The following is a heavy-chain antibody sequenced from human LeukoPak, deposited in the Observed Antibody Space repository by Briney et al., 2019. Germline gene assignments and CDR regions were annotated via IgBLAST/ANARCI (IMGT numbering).Heavy chain of an antibody. V-gene: IGHV3-53*01. CDR1: GFTVSSNY. CDR2: INSGGST. CDR3: AKSIGGSYDSSGYLNY. J-gene: IGHJ4*02. Sequence: GGSLRLSCAASGFTVSSNYMSWLPQAPGKELEWVRDINSGGSTYYAASVKCRCTISRENSKNTLYLQMNSLRAEDTAVYYCAKSIGGSYDSSGYLNYWGEGALVTVSS. D-gene: IGHD3-22*01.